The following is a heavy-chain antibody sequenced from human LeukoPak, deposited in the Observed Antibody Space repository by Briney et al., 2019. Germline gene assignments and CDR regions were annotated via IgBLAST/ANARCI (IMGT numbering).Heavy chain of an antibody. D-gene: IGHD6-19*01. Sequence: PGGSLRLSCAASGFTFDDYAMHWVRQAPGKGLEWVSGISWNSGSIGYADSVKGRFTISRDNAKNSLYLQMNSLRAEDTALYYCAKDRRASGWPYYFDYWGQGTLVTVSS. V-gene: IGHV3-9*01. CDR1: GFTFDDYA. CDR3: AKDRRASGWPYYFDY. J-gene: IGHJ4*02. CDR2: ISWNSGSI.